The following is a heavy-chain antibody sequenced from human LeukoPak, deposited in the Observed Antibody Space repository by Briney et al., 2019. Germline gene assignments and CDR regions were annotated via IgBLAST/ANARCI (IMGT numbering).Heavy chain of an antibody. Sequence: ASVKVSCKASGYTFTSYGTSWVRQAPGQGLEWMGWISAYNGNTNYAQKLQGRVTMTTDTSTSTAYMELRSLRSDDTAVYYCARDTNYDILTGYFQFDPWGQGTLVTVSS. CDR2: ISAYNGNT. J-gene: IGHJ5*02. CDR1: GYTFTSYG. CDR3: ARDTNYDILTGYFQFDP. D-gene: IGHD3-9*01. V-gene: IGHV1-18*01.